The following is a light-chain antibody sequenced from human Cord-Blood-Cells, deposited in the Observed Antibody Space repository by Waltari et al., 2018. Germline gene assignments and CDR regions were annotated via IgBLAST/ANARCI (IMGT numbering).Light chain of an antibody. CDR1: SSDVGGYNS. CDR2: DVS. Sequence: QSALTQPASVSGSPGQSITLSCTGTSSDVGGYNSVSWYQQHPGNAPKLMSYDVSNRPSGVSNRFSGSKSGNTASLTISGLQAEDEADYYCSSYTSSSTLVFGTGTKVTVL. J-gene: IGLJ1*01. CDR3: SSYTSSSTLV. V-gene: IGLV2-14*01.